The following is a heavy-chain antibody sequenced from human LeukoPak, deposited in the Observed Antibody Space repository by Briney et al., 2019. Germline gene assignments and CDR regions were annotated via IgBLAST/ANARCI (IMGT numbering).Heavy chain of an antibody. Sequence: GGSLRLSCAASGFTFSSSEMNWVRQAPGKGLEWVSSTATSSDYIDYAGSLKGRFTISTDNATNSLYLHMNSQRPDDTAVYYCARGRSITILRGVAISDGFDIWGQGTKVTVS. J-gene: IGHJ3*02. CDR3: ARGRSITILRGVAISDGFDI. D-gene: IGHD3-10*01. CDR2: TATSSDYI. CDR1: GFTFSSSE. V-gene: IGHV3-21*06.